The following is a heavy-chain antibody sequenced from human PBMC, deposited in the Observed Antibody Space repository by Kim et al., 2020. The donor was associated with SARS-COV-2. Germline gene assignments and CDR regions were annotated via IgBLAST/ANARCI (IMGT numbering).Heavy chain of an antibody. CDR2: ISSSSIYI. J-gene: IGHJ6*02. V-gene: IGHV3-21*03. D-gene: IGHD6-13*01. Sequence: SSISSSSIYIYYADSVKGRFTISRDNAKNSLYLQMNSLRAEDTAVYYCASNRHSSSWATYYYYGMDGRGHVHTFTVPS. CDR3: ASNRHSSSWATYYYYGMDG.